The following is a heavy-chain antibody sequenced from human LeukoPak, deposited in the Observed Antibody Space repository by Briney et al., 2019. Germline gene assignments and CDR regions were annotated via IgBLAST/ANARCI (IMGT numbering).Heavy chain of an antibody. V-gene: IGHV3-21*01. CDR1: GFTFSSYS. CDR2: ISSSSSYI. Sequence: GGSLRLSCAASGFTFSSYSMNWVRQAPGKGLEWVSSISSSSSYIYYADSVKGRSTISRDNAKNSLYLQMNSLRAEDTAVYYCARGVVRYFDYWGQGALVTVSS. J-gene: IGHJ4*02. D-gene: IGHD3-9*01. CDR3: ARGVVRYFDY.